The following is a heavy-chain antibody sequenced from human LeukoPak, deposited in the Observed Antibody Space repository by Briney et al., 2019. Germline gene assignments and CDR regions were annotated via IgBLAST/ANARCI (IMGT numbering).Heavy chain of an antibody. CDR3: ASGYYDSSGYRH. J-gene: IGHJ4*02. Sequence: GGSLRLSCAASGFTFSSYSMNWVRQAPGKGLEWVSSISSSSSYIYYADSVKGRFTISRDNAKNSLYLQMNSLRAEGTAVYYCASGYYDSSGYRHWGQGTLVTVSS. D-gene: IGHD3-22*01. CDR2: ISSSSSYI. CDR1: GFTFSSYS. V-gene: IGHV3-21*01.